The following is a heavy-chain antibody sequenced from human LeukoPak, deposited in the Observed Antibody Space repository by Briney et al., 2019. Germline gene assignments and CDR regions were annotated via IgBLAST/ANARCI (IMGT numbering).Heavy chain of an antibody. Sequence: PSETLSLTCTVSGVSISSYYWTWIRQPPGEGLEWIGYIYYSGSTNYNPSLKSRVTISVDTSKNQFSLKLSSVTAADTAVYYCARALQPGVYAFDIWGQGTMVTVSS. CDR2: IYYSGST. D-gene: IGHD6-13*01. CDR3: ARALQPGVYAFDI. J-gene: IGHJ3*02. V-gene: IGHV4-59*01. CDR1: GVSISSYY.